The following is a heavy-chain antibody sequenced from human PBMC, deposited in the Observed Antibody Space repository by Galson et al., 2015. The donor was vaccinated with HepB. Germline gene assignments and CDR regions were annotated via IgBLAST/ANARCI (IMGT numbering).Heavy chain of an antibody. J-gene: IGHJ5*02. Sequence: QSGAEVKKPGESLKISCKGSGYSFTSYWIGWVSQMPGKGLEGMGNIYTGDSDTRYRPSFQGQVTISADKSISTAYLQWSSLKGSDTAMYYCARASGDYYYGSGSDFNWFDPWGQGTLVTVSS. CDR1: GYSFTSYW. V-gene: IGHV5-51*03. D-gene: IGHD3-10*01. CDR3: ARASGDYYYGSGSDFNWFDP. CDR2: IYTGDSDT.